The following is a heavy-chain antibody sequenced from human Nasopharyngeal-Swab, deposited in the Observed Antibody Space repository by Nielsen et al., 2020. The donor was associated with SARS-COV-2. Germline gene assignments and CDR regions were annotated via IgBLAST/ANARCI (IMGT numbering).Heavy chain of an antibody. Sequence: ASVKVSCKASGYSFTGYYLHWVRQAPGQGPEWVGSLNPNSGGTSYAQEFQGRVTLTLDTSINTAYMDLTSLRSDDTAVYYCAREIYYGSGSYYVDDAFDIWGQGTMVTVSS. CDR1: GYSFTGYY. CDR2: LNPNSGGT. J-gene: IGHJ3*02. V-gene: IGHV1-2*02. D-gene: IGHD3-10*01. CDR3: AREIYYGSGSYYVDDAFDI.